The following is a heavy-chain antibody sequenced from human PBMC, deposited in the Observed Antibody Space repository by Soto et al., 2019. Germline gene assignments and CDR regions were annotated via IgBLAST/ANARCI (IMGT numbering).Heavy chain of an antibody. CDR1: GDSISEYY. Sequence: SETLSLTCTVSGDSISEYYWSWIRQPPGKGLEWIGYIYYSGSTNSNKPSLKSRVAISVDTSKNEFSLKLSSVTVADTAVYYCARHSSVTSFDPWGQGTLVTVSS. CDR2: IYYSGST. J-gene: IGHJ5*02. D-gene: IGHD4-17*01. CDR3: ARHSSVTSFDP. V-gene: IGHV4-59*08.